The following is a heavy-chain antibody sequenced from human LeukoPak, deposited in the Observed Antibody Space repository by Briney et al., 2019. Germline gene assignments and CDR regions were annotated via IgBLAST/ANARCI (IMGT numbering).Heavy chain of an antibody. J-gene: IGHJ4*02. CDR3: ARVRDYYDSSGYSYYFDY. Sequence: PGGSLRLSCAVSGFSFSTYSMNWVRQAPGKGLEWVSSISSSSSYIYYADSVKGRFTISRDNAKNSLYLQMNSLRAEDTAVYYCARVRDYYDSSGYSYYFDYWGQGTLVTVSS. D-gene: IGHD3-22*01. CDR2: ISSSSSYI. V-gene: IGHV3-21*01. CDR1: GFSFSTYS.